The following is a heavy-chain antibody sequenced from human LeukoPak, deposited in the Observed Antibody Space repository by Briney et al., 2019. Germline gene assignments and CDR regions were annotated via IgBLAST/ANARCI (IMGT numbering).Heavy chain of an antibody. J-gene: IGHJ4*02. CDR1: GGSISSGGYY. CDR2: IYYSGST. D-gene: IGHD1-26*01. Sequence: SETLSLTCTVSGGSISSGGYYWSWIRQHPGKGLEWIGYIYYSGSTYYNPSLKSRVTISVDTSKNQFSLKLSSVTAADTAVYYCAKDQRWESPHYLDSWGQGTLVTVSS. CDR3: AKDQRWESPHYLDS. V-gene: IGHV4-31*03.